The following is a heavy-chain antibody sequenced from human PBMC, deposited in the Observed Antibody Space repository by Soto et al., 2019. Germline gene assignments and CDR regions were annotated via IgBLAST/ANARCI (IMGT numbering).Heavy chain of an antibody. CDR3: AALGYCSGGSCYSGWFDP. Sequence: SETLSLTCTISGGSISSSSYYWGWIRQPPGKGLAWIGSIYYSGSTYYNPSLKSRVTISVDTSKNQFSLKLSSVTAADTAVYYCAALGYCSGGSCYSGWFDPWGHGTLVTVSS. D-gene: IGHD2-15*01. CDR1: GGSISSSSYY. J-gene: IGHJ5*02. V-gene: IGHV4-39*01. CDR2: IYYSGST.